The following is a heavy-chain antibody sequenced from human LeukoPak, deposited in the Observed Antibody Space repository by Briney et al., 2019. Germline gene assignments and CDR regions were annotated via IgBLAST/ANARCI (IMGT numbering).Heavy chain of an antibody. V-gene: IGHV4-39*07. CDR2: IYYSGST. D-gene: IGHD2-21*02. CDR3: ARVVVVTAIDAFDI. Sequence: SETLSLTCTVSGGSISSSSYYWGWIRQPPGKGLEWIGGIYYSGSTYYNPSLKSRVTISVDTSKNQFSLKLSSVTAADTAVYYCARVVVVTAIDAFDIWGQGTMVTVSS. CDR1: GGSISSSSYY. J-gene: IGHJ3*02.